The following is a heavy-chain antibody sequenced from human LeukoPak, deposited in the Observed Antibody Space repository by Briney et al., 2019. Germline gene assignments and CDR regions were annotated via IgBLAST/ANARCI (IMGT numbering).Heavy chain of an antibody. CDR3: ARGWNRYAY. J-gene: IGHJ4*02. CDR2: FSCSGST. Sequence: SETLSLTCTVSDYSISSGYYWGWIRQPPGKGLEWIGSFSCSGSTYYNPSLKSRVTISVDTSKSQFSLYMDSVTAADTAVYYCARGWNRYAYWGQGTLVTVSS. D-gene: IGHD1-1*01. V-gene: IGHV4-38-2*02. CDR1: DYSISSGYY.